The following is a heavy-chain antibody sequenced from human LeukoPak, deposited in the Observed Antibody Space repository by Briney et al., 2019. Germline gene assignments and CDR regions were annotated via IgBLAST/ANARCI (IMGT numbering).Heavy chain of an antibody. CDR2: IYYTGTT. Sequence: SETLSLICTVSGGSISTTSYYWGWIRQPPGKGLEWIGSIYYTGTTQDNPSLKSRVTISVDTSKNQFSLKLSAVTAADTAVYYCARLYSSSWYFYYYGMDVWGQGTTVTVSS. CDR3: ARLYSSSWYFYYYGMDV. D-gene: IGHD6-13*01. J-gene: IGHJ6*02. CDR1: GGSISTTSYY. V-gene: IGHV4-39*07.